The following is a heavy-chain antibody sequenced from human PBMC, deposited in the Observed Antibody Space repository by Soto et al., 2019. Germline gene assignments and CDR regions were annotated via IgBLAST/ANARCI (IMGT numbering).Heavy chain of an antibody. CDR3: ARGDGLYGGNSPPFDY. D-gene: IGHD4-17*01. CDR2: IYYSGAT. J-gene: IGHJ4*02. Sequence: SETLSLTCTVSGYSISSGSYWAWIRQPPGKGLEYIGFIYYSGATNNNPSLKSRVTISVDTSKNQFSLKLSSVTAADTAVYYCARGDGLYGGNSPPFDYWGQGTLVTVSS. V-gene: IGHV4-61*01. CDR1: GYSISSGSY.